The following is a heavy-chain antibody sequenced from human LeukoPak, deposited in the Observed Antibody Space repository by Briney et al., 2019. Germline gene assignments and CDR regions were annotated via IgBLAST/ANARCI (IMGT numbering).Heavy chain of an antibody. CDR2: INPKSGAT. V-gene: IGHV1-2*02. D-gene: IGHD2-2*01. J-gene: IGHJ4*02. CDR1: GYTFTDYH. Sequence: ASVKVSCKTSGYTFTDYHIHWVRQAPGQGLEWMGWINPKSGATDFAQKFQGRITLTRDTSITTAHMEMNRLTSDDTAVYYCARDSVYCSSTSCKVLDYWGQGTLVTVSS. CDR3: ARDSVYCSSTSCKVLDY.